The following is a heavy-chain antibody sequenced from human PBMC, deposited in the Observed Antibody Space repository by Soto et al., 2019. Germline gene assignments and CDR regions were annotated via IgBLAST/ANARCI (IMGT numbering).Heavy chain of an antibody. CDR1: GFRFTNSA. CDR2: IVVGSGNT. Sequence: SVKVSCTASGFRFTNSALQWVRQARGQRLEWIGWIVVGSGNTNYAQKFQERVTITRDMSTSTAYMELNSLRSDDTAVYYCAARGGRDYYMDVWGKGTTVTVSS. CDR3: AARGGRDYYMDV. D-gene: IGHD2-15*01. J-gene: IGHJ6*03. V-gene: IGHV1-58*01.